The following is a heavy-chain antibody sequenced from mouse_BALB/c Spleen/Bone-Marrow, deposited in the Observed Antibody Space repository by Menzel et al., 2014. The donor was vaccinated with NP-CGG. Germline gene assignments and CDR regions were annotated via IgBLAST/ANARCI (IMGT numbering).Heavy chain of an antibody. Sequence: QVQLKESGAELVRPGASVKLSCKASGYTFTSYWINWVKQRPGQGLEWIGNIYPSDSYTNYNQKFKDKATLTVDKSSSTAYMQLSSPTSGDSAVYYCTRKDYWGQGTLVTVSA. V-gene: IGHV1-69*02. CDR3: TRKDY. CDR1: GYTFTSYW. CDR2: IYPSDSYT. J-gene: IGHJ3*01.